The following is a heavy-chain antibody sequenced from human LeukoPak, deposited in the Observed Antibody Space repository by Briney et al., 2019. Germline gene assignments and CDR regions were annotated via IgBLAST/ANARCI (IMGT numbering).Heavy chain of an antibody. CDR1: GYTFTGYY. D-gene: IGHD3-16*02. CDR3: ARDPTYDYVWGSYRPGWFDP. V-gene: IGHV1-2*02. Sequence: ASVKVSCKASGYTFTGYYMHWVRQAPGQGLEWMGWINPNSGGTNYAQKFQGRVTMTRDTSISTAYMELSRLRSDDTAVYYCARDPTYDYVWGSYRPGWFDPWGQGTLVTVSS. CDR2: INPNSGGT. J-gene: IGHJ5*02.